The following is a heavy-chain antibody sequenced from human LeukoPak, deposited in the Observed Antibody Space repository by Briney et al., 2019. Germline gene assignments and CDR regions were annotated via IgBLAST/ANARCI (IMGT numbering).Heavy chain of an antibody. V-gene: IGHV4-61*10. Sequence: SQTLSLTCTVSGGSISNGFYYWSWIRQPAGKGLEWIGYIYYSGSTNYNPSLKSRVIISVDTSKNQFSLKLSSVTAADTAVYYCARVYYSRSYDYWYFDLWGRGTLVTVSS. CDR1: GGSISNGFYY. CDR2: IYYSGST. D-gene: IGHD6-13*01. J-gene: IGHJ2*01. CDR3: ARVYYSRSYDYWYFDL.